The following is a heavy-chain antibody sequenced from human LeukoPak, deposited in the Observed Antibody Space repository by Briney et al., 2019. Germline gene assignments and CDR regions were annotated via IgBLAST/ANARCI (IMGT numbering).Heavy chain of an antibody. CDR1: GFTFSSYG. J-gene: IGHJ3*02. CDR3: AKDEGLYSSGWYPSPASDAFDI. D-gene: IGHD6-19*01. Sequence: PGGSLRLSCAASGFTFSSYGMHWVRQAPGKGLEWVAVISYDGSNKYYADSVKGRFTISRDNSKNTLYLQMNSLRAEDTAVYYCAKDEGLYSSGWYPSPASDAFDIWGQGTMVTVSS. CDR2: ISYDGSNK. V-gene: IGHV3-30*18.